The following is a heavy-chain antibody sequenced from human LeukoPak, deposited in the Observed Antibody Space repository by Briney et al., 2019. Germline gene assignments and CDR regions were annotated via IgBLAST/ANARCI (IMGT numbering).Heavy chain of an antibody. CDR1: GFTFSSYG. D-gene: IGHD1-26*01. V-gene: IGHV3-33*01. CDR2: IWYDGSNK. J-gene: IGHJ6*02. CDR3: ARGWEQLEFYYYYGMDV. Sequence: GGSLRLSCAASGFTFSSYGMHWVRQAPGKGLEWVAVIWYDGSNKYYADSVKGRFTISRDNSKNTLYLQMNSLRAEDTAVYYCARGWEQLEFYYYYGMDVWGQGTTVTVSS.